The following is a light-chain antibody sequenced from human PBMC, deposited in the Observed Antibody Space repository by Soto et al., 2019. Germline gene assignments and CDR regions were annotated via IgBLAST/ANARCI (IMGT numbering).Light chain of an antibody. CDR3: QQYGSSPLVT. CDR2: GAS. CDR1: QSVSSSY. Sequence: ESVLPQSPGTVSLSPGERATISCTASQSVSSSYLAWYQQKHGQAPRLLIYGASSRATGIPDRFSGSGSGTDFTLTISRLEPEDFAVYYCQQYGSSPLVTFGQGTRLEIK. J-gene: IGKJ5*01. V-gene: IGKV3-20*01.